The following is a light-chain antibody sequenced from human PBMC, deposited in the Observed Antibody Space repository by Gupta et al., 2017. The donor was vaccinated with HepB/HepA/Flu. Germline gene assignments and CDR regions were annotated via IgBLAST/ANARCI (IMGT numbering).Light chain of an antibody. CDR3: QQDDNFSVT. J-gene: IGKJ1*01. Sequence: DIQMTQSPPTLSASVGDRVTITCRASQSISSWLAWYQQRPGKAPKLLIYKASSLHSGVPSRFSGGGSGTEFTLTISSLQPDDFATYYCQQDDNFSVTFGQGTKVEIK. CDR2: KAS. CDR1: QSISSW. V-gene: IGKV1-5*03.